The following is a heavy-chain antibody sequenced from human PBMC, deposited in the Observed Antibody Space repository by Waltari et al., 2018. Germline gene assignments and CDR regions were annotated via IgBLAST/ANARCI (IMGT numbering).Heavy chain of an antibody. Sequence: EVQLVQSGAEVKKTGESLKISCKGSGYSFTSYCIGWVRQMPGKGLEWMGMTCPGDLATRYGPAVQGQVTTSDGNAISTAYLQWSSLKASDTAMYYCARSLYYDFWSGYYFVYWGQGTLVTFSS. J-gene: IGHJ4*02. D-gene: IGHD3-3*01. CDR3: ARSLYYDFWSGYYFVY. CDR1: GYSFTSYC. CDR2: TCPGDLAT. V-gene: IGHV5-51*03.